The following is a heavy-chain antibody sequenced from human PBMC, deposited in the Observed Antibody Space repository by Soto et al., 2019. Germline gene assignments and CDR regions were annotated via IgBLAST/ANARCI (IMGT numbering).Heavy chain of an antibody. CDR1: GYTFTSYG. D-gene: IGHD3-9*01. CDR3: ARGSSLRYFDWSSLYGMDV. J-gene: IGHJ6*02. V-gene: IGHV1-2*02. CDR2: INPNSDDA. Sequence: ASVKVSCKASGYTFTSYGISWVRQAPGQGLEWMGWINPNSDDADYPLKFQGRVTMTRDTSISTAYMELSRLRSDDTAVYYCARGSSLRYFDWSSLYGMDVWGQGTTVTVSS.